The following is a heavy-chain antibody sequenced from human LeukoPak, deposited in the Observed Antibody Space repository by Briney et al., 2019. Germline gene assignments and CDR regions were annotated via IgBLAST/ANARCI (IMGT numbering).Heavy chain of an antibody. CDR2: ISGSGGST. CDR1: GFTFSSYA. CDR3: AKYSSSWYIRLGFYY. V-gene: IGHV3-23*01. Sequence: GGSLRLSCAASGFTFSSYAMSWVRQAPGKGLEWVSAISGSGGSTYYADSVKGRFTISRDNSKNTLYLQMNSLRAEDTAVYYCAKYSSSWYIRLGFYYWGQGTLVTVSS. D-gene: IGHD6-13*01. J-gene: IGHJ4*02.